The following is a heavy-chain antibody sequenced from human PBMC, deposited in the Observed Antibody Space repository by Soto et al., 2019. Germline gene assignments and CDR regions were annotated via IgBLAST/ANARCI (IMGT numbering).Heavy chain of an antibody. D-gene: IGHD2-21*02. CDR1: GGSFSGYY. CDR3: ATPVVVTATDDAFDI. V-gene: IGHV4-34*01. Sequence: SETLSLTCAVYGGSFSGYYWSWIRQPPGKGLEWIGEINHSGSTNYNPSLKSRVTISVDTSKNQFSLKLGSVTAADTAVYYCATPVVVTATDDAFDIWGQGTMVTVSS. CDR2: INHSGST. J-gene: IGHJ3*02.